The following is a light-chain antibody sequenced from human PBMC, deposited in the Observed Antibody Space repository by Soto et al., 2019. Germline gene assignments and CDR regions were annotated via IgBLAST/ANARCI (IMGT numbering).Light chain of an antibody. J-gene: IGKJ2*01. V-gene: IGKV1-39*01. CDR2: AAS. Sequence: DIQMTQSPYSLSASVRDTVTITCRASKSISVHLNWYQQKPGEVPKLLIYAASNLHSGVPSRFSGSGSETDFALTISSLQPEDFATYYCQRSYITPYTFGQGTRLEIK. CDR1: KSISVH. CDR3: QRSYITPYT.